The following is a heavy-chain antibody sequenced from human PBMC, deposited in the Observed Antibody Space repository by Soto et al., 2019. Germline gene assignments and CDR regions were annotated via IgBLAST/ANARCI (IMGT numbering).Heavy chain of an antibody. D-gene: IGHD3-3*01. J-gene: IGHJ6*02. Sequence: SETLSLTCAVYGGSFSGYFRNWIRQPPGKGLEWIGDIYHTGGTNYHPSLKSRLTISLDTSKNQFSLKLSSVTAADTAVYYCARGTYYDFWSGSAGYGMDVWGQGTTVTVSS. V-gene: IGHV4-34*01. CDR3: ARGTYYDFWSGSAGYGMDV. CDR1: GGSFSGYF. CDR2: IYHTGGT.